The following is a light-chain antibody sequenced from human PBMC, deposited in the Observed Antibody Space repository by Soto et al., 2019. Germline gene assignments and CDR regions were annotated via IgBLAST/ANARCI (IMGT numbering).Light chain of an antibody. CDR3: HQYGSPPPT. J-gene: IGKJ1*01. V-gene: IGKV3-20*01. Sequence: EILLTQAPGTLSLSPGERATLSCRASQSVTSSSLAWHQQKPGQAPRLLIYAASSRATGIPDRFSGSGSGTDFTLTISRMEPEDFAVYYCHQYGSPPPTFGQGTKVDIK. CDR2: AAS. CDR1: QSVTSSS.